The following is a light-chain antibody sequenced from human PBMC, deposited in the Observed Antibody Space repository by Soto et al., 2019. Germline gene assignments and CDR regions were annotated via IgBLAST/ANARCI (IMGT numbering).Light chain of an antibody. CDR1: QSISSW. V-gene: IGKV1-5*01. J-gene: IGKJ1*01. CDR3: QQYGTYLWT. Sequence: DLQITQSPSTLSASVGDRVTLTCPASQSISSWLAWFQQKPGKAPKLLMYDASSLESGVPSRFSGSGSGTEFTLTISSLQPDDFATYYCQQYGTYLWTFGQGTKVDIK. CDR2: DAS.